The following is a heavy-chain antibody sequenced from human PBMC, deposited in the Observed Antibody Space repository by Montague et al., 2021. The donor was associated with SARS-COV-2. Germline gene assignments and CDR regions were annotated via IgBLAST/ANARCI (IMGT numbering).Heavy chain of an antibody. CDR3: ARGRQEDRTTTIVVVYWYFDV. Sequence: SETLSLTCTVYGGSFSSYYWSWIRQPPGKGLEWIGEINHSGSTNYNPSLKIRVTISVDTSKNQFSLKLTSVSAADTAVYYCARGRQEDRTTTIVVVYWYFDVWGHGTPVTVSS. V-gene: IGHV4-34*01. D-gene: IGHD3-22*01. CDR1: GGSFSSYY. CDR2: INHSGST. J-gene: IGHJ2*01.